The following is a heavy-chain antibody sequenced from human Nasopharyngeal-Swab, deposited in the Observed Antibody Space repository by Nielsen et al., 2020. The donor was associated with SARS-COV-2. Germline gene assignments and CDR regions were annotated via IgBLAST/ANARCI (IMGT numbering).Heavy chain of an antibody. V-gene: IGHV4-30-4*01. CDR3: ARERTAPGTLYYFDY. Sequence: WIRQPPGKGLEWIGYIYYSGSTYYNPSLKSRVTMSVDTSKNQFSLKLTSVTAADTALYYCARERTAPGTLYYFDYWGQGTPVTVSS. J-gene: IGHJ4*02. CDR2: IYYSGST. D-gene: IGHD1/OR15-1a*01.